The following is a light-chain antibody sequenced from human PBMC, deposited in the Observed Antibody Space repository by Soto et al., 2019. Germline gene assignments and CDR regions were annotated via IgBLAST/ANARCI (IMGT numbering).Light chain of an antibody. CDR1: QSIGSSY. CDR3: QQYSSSPIT. V-gene: IGKV3-20*01. Sequence: EVVCTQSPGTLSLSPGERATLSCRASQSIGSSYLAWYQQKPGQAPRLLIYGASSRATGIPDRFSGGGSGTDFSLTISRLDPEDFAVYYCQQYSSSPITFGQGGLLEIK. CDR2: GAS. J-gene: IGKJ5*01.